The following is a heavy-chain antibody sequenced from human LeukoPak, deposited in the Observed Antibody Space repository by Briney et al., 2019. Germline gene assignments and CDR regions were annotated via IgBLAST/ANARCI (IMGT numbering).Heavy chain of an antibody. D-gene: IGHD3-10*01. J-gene: IGHJ4*02. CDR2: IYPGDSDT. V-gene: IGHV5-51*01. CDR3: ARDYYGSGSYYGY. Sequence: GESLKISCKGSGYSFTTYWIGWVRQMPGKGQVWMGIIYPGDSDTRYSPSFQGQVTISADKSISTAYLQWSSLKASDTAMYYCARDYYGSGSYYGYWGQGTLVTVSS. CDR1: GYSFTTYW.